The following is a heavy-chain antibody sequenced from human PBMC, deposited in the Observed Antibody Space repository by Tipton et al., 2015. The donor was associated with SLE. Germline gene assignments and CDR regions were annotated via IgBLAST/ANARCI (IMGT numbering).Heavy chain of an antibody. D-gene: IGHD3-16*01. J-gene: IGHJ5*02. CDR2: SDHSGDT. CDR1: GGSITSTVSY. CDR3: ARHERFSRWFDP. Sequence: LRLSCTVSGGSITSTVSYWAWIRQPPGKGLEWIGSSDHSGDTYYSPSLKRRVAISVDMSKKQFSLRLASVTAADTAIYYCARHERFSRWFDPWGQGTRVTVSS. V-gene: IGHV4-39*07.